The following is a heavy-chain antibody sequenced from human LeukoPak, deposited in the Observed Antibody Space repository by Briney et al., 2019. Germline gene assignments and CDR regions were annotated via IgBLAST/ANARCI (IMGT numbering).Heavy chain of an antibody. J-gene: IGHJ3*02. Sequence: PGGSLRLSCAASGFTFSSYAMSWVRQAPGKGLEWVSVIYSGGSTYYADSVKGRFTISRDNSKNTLYLQMNSLRAEGTAVYYCARSGMGEPDAFDIWGQGTMVTVSS. V-gene: IGHV3-66*01. CDR1: GFTFSSYA. CDR3: ARSGMGEPDAFDI. CDR2: IYSGGST. D-gene: IGHD3-16*01.